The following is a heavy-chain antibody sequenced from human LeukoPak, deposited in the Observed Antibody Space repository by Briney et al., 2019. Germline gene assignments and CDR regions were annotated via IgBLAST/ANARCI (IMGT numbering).Heavy chain of an antibody. V-gene: IGHV3-66*02. CDR2: IYSGGST. Sequence: GGSLRLSCAASGFTVSSNYMSWVRQAPGKGLEWVSVIYSGGSTYYADSVKGRFTISRDNSKNTLYLQMNSLRAEDTAVYYCARDLRVEDAFDIWGQGTMVIVSS. J-gene: IGHJ3*02. CDR1: GFTVSSNY. CDR3: ARDLRVEDAFDI. D-gene: IGHD3-3*01.